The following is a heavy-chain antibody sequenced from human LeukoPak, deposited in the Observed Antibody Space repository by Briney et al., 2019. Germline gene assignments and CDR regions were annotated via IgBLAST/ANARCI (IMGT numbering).Heavy chain of an antibody. V-gene: IGHV3-43D*03. CDR3: AKDGLSDYYYMDV. CDR1: GFTFDDYA. CDR2: ISWDGGST. Sequence: GGSLRLSCAASGFTFDDYAMHWVRQAPGKGLEWVSLISWDGGSTYYADSVKGRFTISRDNSKNSLYLQMNSLRAEDTALYYCAKDGLSDYYYMDVWGKGTTVTVSS. D-gene: IGHD4/OR15-4a*01. J-gene: IGHJ6*03.